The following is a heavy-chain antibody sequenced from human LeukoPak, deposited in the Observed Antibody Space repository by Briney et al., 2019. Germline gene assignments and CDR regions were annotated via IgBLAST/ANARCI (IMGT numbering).Heavy chain of an antibody. CDR3: AGSGSYYRDSWFDP. Sequence: SQTLSLTCALSGDSVSSNSAAWHWLRQSPSRGLEWLGRTYYRSKWYNDYAVSVKSRITINPDTSKNQFSLPLNSVTPEDTAVYYCAGSGSYYRDSWFDPWGQGTLVTVSS. CDR2: TYYRSKWYN. CDR1: GDSVSSNSAA. V-gene: IGHV6-1*01. J-gene: IGHJ5*02. D-gene: IGHD1-26*01.